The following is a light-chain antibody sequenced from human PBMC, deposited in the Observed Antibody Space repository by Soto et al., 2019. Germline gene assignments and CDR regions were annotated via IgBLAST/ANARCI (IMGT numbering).Light chain of an antibody. J-gene: IGKJ2*01. CDR2: AAS. CDR3: QQSYNSPFT. V-gene: IGKV1-39*01. CDR1: QKINTY. Sequence: DIQMTQSPSSLSASVGDRVTISCRASQKINTYLNWYQQRPGKAPKLLIYAASSLQSGVPSRFSGSGSGTDFTLTISSLRPEDFATYFCQQSYNSPFTFGQGTKLEIK.